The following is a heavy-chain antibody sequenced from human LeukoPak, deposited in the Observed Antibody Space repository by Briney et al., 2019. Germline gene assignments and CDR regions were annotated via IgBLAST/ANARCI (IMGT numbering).Heavy chain of an antibody. CDR1: GFTFDDYA. V-gene: IGHV3-9*01. D-gene: IGHD6-19*01. CDR3: ARAAAETGAFRDNWFDP. Sequence: GGSLRLSCAVSGFTFDDYAMHWVRQVPGKGLEWVSGINWNSDSIGYADSVKGRFTTSRDNAKNTLYLQMNSLRAEDTALYYCARAAAETGAFRDNWFDPWGQGTLVTVSS. J-gene: IGHJ5*02. CDR2: INWNSDSI.